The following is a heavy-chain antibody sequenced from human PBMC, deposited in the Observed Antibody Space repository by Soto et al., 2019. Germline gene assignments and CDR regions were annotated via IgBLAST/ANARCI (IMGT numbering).Heavy chain of an antibody. J-gene: IGHJ5*02. D-gene: IGHD6-6*01. Sequence: SETLSLTCTVSGGSISSGGYYWSWIRQHPGKGLEWIGYIYYSGSTYYNPSLKSRVTISVDTSKNQFSLKLSSVTAADTAVYYCARLAARRNWFDPWGQGTLVTVSS. V-gene: IGHV4-31*03. CDR3: ARLAARRNWFDP. CDR2: IYYSGST. CDR1: GGSISSGGYY.